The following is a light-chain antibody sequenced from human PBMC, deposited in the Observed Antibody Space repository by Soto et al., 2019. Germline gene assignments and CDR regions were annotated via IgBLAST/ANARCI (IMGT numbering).Light chain of an antibody. CDR1: QSVRTYLSY. CDR2: GAS. CDR3: QQYDNSPIT. J-gene: IGKJ5*01. Sequence: EIVLTQSPATLSLSPGERATLSCRASQSVRTYLSYVAWYQQRPGQAPRLLIYGASSRATGIPDRFSGTGSETDFTLTISRLEPEDFAVYYCQQYDNSPITFGQGTRLEIK. V-gene: IGKV3-20*01.